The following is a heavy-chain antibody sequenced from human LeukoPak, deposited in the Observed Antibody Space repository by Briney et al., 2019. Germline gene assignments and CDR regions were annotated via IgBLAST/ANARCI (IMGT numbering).Heavy chain of an antibody. CDR2: IWYDGSNK. CDR1: GFTFNTYG. CDR3: ARVRYCSSGSCYAFLDH. Sequence: PGRSLRLSCAASGFTFNTYGMHWVRQAPGKGLEWVAVIWYDGSNKYYADSVKGRFTISRDNSQNTLYLQMNSLRAEDTAVYYCARVRYCSSGSCYAFLDHWGQGTLVTVSS. D-gene: IGHD2-15*01. V-gene: IGHV3-33*01. J-gene: IGHJ4*02.